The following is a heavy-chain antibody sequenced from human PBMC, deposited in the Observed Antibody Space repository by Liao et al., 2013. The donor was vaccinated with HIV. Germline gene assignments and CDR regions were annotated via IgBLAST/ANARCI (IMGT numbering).Heavy chain of an antibody. V-gene: IGHV4-59*01. D-gene: IGHD3-3*01. CDR3: ARYYDFWSGHAFDI. CDR2: IYYSGST. Sequence: QVQLQESGPGLVKPSETLSLTCTVSGDSISSYYWSWIRQPPGKGLEWIGYIYYSGSTNYNPSLKSRVTISVDTSKNQFSLNLSSVTAADTAVYYCARYYDFWSGHAFDIWGQGTMVTVSS. CDR1: GDSISSYY. J-gene: IGHJ3*02.